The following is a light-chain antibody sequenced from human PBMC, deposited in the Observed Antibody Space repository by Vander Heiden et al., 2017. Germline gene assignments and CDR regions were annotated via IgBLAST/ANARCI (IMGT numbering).Light chain of an antibody. Sequence: TVITRSPATLSVSPGERATLSCRASQSVSSNSDWYKQKPGQTPRLVIYGASTRATGIPARFSGSGSGTEFTLTISSLQSRDFAVYYSQQYNNWWTYGQGSKIEI. CDR2: GAS. CDR3: QQYNNWWT. J-gene: IGKJ1*01. V-gene: IGKV3-15*01. CDR1: QSVSSN.